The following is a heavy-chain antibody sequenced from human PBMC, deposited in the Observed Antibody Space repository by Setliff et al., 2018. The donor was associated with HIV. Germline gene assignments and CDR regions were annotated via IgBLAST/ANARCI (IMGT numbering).Heavy chain of an antibody. CDR2: MYVNGDI. Sequence: GSLRLSCEASGIIVSANHMSWVRQAPGKGLEWVSIMYVNGDIYYADSVKGRFIISRDASKNTLYFYMDSLRAEDTAVYYCAKQRYYDGNDGFDVWGQGTMVTVSS. CDR1: GIIVSANH. J-gene: IGHJ3*01. D-gene: IGHD3-3*01. V-gene: IGHV3-66*02. CDR3: AKQRYYDGNDGFDV.